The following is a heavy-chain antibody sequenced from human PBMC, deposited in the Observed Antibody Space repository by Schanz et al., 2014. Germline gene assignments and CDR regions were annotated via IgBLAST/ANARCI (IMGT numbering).Heavy chain of an antibody. J-gene: IGHJ5*02. D-gene: IGHD5-12*01. CDR3: ARGGGYELLENWFDP. CDR1: GYTFTRSG. Sequence: QVQLVQSGGEVKTPGASVKVSCKASGYTFTRSGISWVRQAPGQGLEWMGRINPNSGAANYAQKFQGRVTMTRDTSTSTVYMELSSLTSEDTAVYYCARGGGYELLENWFDPWGQGTLVTVSS. CDR2: INPNSGAA. V-gene: IGHV1-18*01.